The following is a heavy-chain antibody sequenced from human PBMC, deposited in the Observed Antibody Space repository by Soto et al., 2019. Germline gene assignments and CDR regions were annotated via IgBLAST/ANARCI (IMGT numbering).Heavy chain of an antibody. J-gene: IGHJ3*01. V-gene: IGHV3-23*01. D-gene: IGHD6-19*01. CDR2: ISGSGDTT. CDR1: GFPFSTYA. Sequence: GGSLRLSCAASGFPFSTYAMSWVRQAPGKGLEWVSLISGSGDTTYYADSVKGRFTISRDNAKNTLYLQMNSLGAEDTAAYYCAKDMLQWLVVGHDAFDLWGQGTMVTV. CDR3: AKDMLQWLVVGHDAFDL.